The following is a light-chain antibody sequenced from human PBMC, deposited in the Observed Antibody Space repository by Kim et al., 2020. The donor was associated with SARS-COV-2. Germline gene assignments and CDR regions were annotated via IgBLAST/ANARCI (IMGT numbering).Light chain of an antibody. J-gene: IGLJ3*02. CDR3: NSRDSSGNHLV. CDR2: GRN. Sequence: SSELTQDPAVSVALGQTVRITCQGESLRNYYASWYQQKPRQAPVVVIYGRNDRPSGIPDRFSGSNSGNTASLTITGAQAEDEANYYCNSRDSSGNHLVFGGGTQLTVL. V-gene: IGLV3-19*01. CDR1: SLRNYY.